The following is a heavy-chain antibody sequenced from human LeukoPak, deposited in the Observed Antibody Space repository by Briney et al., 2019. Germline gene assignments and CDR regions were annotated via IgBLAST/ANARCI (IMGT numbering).Heavy chain of an antibody. Sequence: SETLSLTCTVSGASITTTNYWGWMRQAPGKGLEWIGHIYYSGTTSYSPSLNSRVTISVDTSKNQFSLRLSSVTAADTAVYYCTRHHYDSTGSFDYWGQGALVTVSS. D-gene: IGHD3-22*01. CDR2: IYYSGTT. CDR3: TRHHYDSTGSFDY. CDR1: GASITTTNY. J-gene: IGHJ4*02. V-gene: IGHV4-39*01.